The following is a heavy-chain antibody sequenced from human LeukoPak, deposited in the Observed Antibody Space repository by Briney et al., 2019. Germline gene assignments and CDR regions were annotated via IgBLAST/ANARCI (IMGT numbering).Heavy chain of an antibody. CDR3: ARAGYDSSGYPFDY. CDR2: IYYSGST. D-gene: IGHD3-22*01. V-gene: IGHV4-31*03. J-gene: IGHJ4*02. CDR1: GGSISSGGYY. Sequence: TLSLACTVSGGSISSGGYYWSWIRQHPGKGLEWIGYIYYSGSTYYNPSLKSRVTISVDTSKNQFSLKLSSVTAADTAVYYCARAGYDSSGYPFDYWGQGTLVTVSS.